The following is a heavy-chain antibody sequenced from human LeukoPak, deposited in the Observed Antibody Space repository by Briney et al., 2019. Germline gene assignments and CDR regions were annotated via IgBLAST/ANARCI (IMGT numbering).Heavy chain of an antibody. Sequence: PSETLSLTCTVSGGSISSYYWSWIRQPPGKGLEWIGEINHSGSTNYNPSLKSRVTISVDTSKNQFSLKLSSVTAADTAVYYCARGRNRDGYNYYYYYGMDVWGQGTTVTVSS. CDR3: ARGRNRDGYNYYYYYGMDV. V-gene: IGHV4-34*01. D-gene: IGHD5-24*01. CDR2: INHSGST. CDR1: GGSISSYY. J-gene: IGHJ6*02.